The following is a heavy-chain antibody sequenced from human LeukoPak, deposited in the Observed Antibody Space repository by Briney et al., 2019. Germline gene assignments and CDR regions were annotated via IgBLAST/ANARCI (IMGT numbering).Heavy chain of an antibody. J-gene: IGHJ4*02. D-gene: IGHD1-26*01. Sequence: SGTLSLTCAVYGGSFSGYYWSWIRQPPGKGLEWIGEINHSGSTNYNPSLKSRVTISVDTSKNQFSLTLSSVTAADTAVYYCARGFSGAYYDYWDQGTLVTVFS. V-gene: IGHV4-34*01. CDR1: GGSFSGYY. CDR2: INHSGST. CDR3: ARGFSGAYYDY.